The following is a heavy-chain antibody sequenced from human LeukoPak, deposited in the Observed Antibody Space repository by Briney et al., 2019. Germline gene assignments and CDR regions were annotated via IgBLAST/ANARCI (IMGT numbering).Heavy chain of an antibody. V-gene: IGHV4-39*01. CDR3: ARHRRSSGWPYYFDY. CDR2: IYYGGDT. Sequence: PSETLSLTCTVSGGSITSYSYYWGWICQPPGKGLEWIASIYYGGDTNYNPSLKSRVTISVDTSKNQFSLKLISVTAADTAVYYCARHRRSSGWPYYFDYWGQGTLVAVSS. J-gene: IGHJ4*02. D-gene: IGHD6-19*01. CDR1: GGSITSYSYY.